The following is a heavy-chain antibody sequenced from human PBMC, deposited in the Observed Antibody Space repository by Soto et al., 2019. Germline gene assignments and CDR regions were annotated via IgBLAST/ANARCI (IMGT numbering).Heavy chain of an antibody. CDR3: ARQVLLWFGDIGHMDV. V-gene: IGHV4-39*01. Sequence: SETLSLTCTVSGGSISSSSYYWGWIRQPPGKGLEWIGSIYYSGSTYYNPSLKSRVTISVDTSKNQFSLKLSSVTAADTAVYYCARQVLLWFGDIGHMDVWGQGTTVTVSS. J-gene: IGHJ6*02. CDR1: GGSISSSSYY. CDR2: IYYSGST. D-gene: IGHD3-10*01.